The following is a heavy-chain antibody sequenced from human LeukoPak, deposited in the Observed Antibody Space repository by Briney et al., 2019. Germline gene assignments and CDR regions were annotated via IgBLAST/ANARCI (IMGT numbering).Heavy chain of an antibody. CDR1: GFTVSSNY. V-gene: IGHV3-53*01. J-gene: IGHJ4*02. CDR3: ARALGEYYYDSSGYYLVY. D-gene: IGHD3-22*01. Sequence: RGSLRLSCVASGFTVSSNYMSWVRQAPGKGLEWVSVIYSGGSTYYADSVMGRFTISRANSKNTLYLQMNSLSAEDTPVYYCARALGEYYYDSSGYYLVYWGQGTLVSVSS. CDR2: IYSGGST.